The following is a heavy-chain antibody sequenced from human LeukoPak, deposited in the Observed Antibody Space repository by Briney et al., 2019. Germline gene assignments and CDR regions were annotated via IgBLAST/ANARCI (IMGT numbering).Heavy chain of an antibody. J-gene: IGHJ4*02. V-gene: IGHV4-4*07. CDR2: IYTSGST. Sequence: SETLSLTCTVSGGSISSYYWRWIRQPAGKGLEWIGRIYTSGSTNYNRSLKSRVTVSVDTSKNQFSLKLSSVTAADTAVYYCAGSYSGSYYELFDYWGQGTLVTVSS. CDR1: GGSISSYY. D-gene: IGHD1-26*01. CDR3: AGSYSGSYYELFDY.